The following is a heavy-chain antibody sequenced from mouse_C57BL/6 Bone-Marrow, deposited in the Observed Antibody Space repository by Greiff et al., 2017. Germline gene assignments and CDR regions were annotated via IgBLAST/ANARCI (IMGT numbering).Heavy chain of an antibody. Sequence: QVQLQQSGAELVRPGTSVKMSCKASGYTFTNYWIGWAKQRPGHGLEWIGDIYPGGGYTNYNEKFKGKATLTADKSSSTAYMQFSSLTSEDSAIYYCARGGYYWYFDVWGTGTTGTVSS. CDR2: IYPGGGYT. CDR1: GYTFTNYW. V-gene: IGHV1-63*01. D-gene: IGHD1-1*02. J-gene: IGHJ1*03. CDR3: ARGGYYWYFDV.